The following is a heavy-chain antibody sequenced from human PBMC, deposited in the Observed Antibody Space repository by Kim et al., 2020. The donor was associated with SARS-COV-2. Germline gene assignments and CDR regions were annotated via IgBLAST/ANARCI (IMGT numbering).Heavy chain of an antibody. Sequence: GESLKISCKGSRYSFTTYWIGWVRQMPGKGLEWMGIIYPGDSDTRYSPSFRGQVTVSADKSIRTAYLHWSSLKASDTAMYYCVASATADAFDIWGQGTVVTVSS. J-gene: IGHJ3*02. CDR3: VASATADAFDI. V-gene: IGHV5-51*01. D-gene: IGHD2-21*02. CDR2: IYPGDSDT. CDR1: RYSFTTYW.